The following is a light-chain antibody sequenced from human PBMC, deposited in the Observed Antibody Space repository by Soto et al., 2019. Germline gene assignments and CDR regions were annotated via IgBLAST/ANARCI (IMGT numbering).Light chain of an antibody. CDR3: QKYSSVPV. J-gene: IGKJ3*01. CDR2: AAS. V-gene: IGKV1-27*01. Sequence: IQMTQSPTSLSASVGDRVTITCRASQDIRNFVAWYQQKPGKAPKLLIYAASTLQSGVPSRVSGSGSGTYFTLTINSLQPEDVATYYCQKYSSVPVFGPGTKVEIK. CDR1: QDIRNF.